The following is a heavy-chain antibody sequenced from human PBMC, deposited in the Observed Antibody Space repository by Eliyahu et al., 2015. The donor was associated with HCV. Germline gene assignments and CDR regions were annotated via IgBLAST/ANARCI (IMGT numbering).Heavy chain of an antibody. J-gene: IGHJ5*02. D-gene: IGHD6-19*01. CDR3: AXGGGGIAVAGTGGWFDP. CDR1: GGXITTYY. Sequence: QVQLHESGPGLVKPSETLSLTCXXSGGXITTYYGSXIRQPPGKGLEWIGYIHYTGSTNHNPSLKSRVTISLDTSKNQFSLNLTSVTAADTAVYSCAXGGGGIAVAGTGGWFDPWGQGTLVTVSS. CDR2: IHYTGST. V-gene: IGHV4-59*01.